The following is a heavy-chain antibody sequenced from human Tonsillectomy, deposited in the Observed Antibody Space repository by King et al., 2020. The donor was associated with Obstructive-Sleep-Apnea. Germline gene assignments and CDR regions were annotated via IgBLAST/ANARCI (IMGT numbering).Heavy chain of an antibody. Sequence: TLKESGPVLVKPTETLTLTCTVSGFSLSKARMCGSWIREPPGKALEWLAHIFSNDEKSYSTSLKSRLNISKDTSQSQVVLTMTNMDPVDTATYYCARISPSTPPGYWGQGTLVTVSS. J-gene: IGHJ4*02. CDR3: ARISPSTPPGY. CDR2: IFSNDEK. V-gene: IGHV2-26*01. D-gene: IGHD2-2*01. CDR1: GFSLSKARMC.